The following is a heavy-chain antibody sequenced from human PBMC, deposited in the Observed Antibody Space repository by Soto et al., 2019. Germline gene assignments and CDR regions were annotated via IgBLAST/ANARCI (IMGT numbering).Heavy chain of an antibody. CDR3: GGGGGEGGLTGSSADTYYSHGLDV. CDR1: GSSVRTYY. Sequence: QVQLQESGPGLVKSSETLSVTCTVSGSSVRTYYWTWIRQPPGKGLEWIGYISYSGSTKYNPALKSRGPIGGARSKNEGSRKRSSGTAADTAVYCWGGGGGEGGLTGSSADTYYSHGLDVWGQGTTVTVPS. D-gene: IGHD3-16*01. V-gene: IGHV4-59*02. J-gene: IGHJ6*02. CDR2: ISYSGST.